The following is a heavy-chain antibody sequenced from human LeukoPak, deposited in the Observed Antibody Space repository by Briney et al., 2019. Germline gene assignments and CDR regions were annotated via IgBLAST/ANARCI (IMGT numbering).Heavy chain of an antibody. J-gene: IGHJ6*03. V-gene: IGHV1-69*05. CDR2: IIPIFGTA. CDR1: GGTFSSYA. D-gene: IGHD4-11*01. Sequence: SVKVSCKASGGTFSSYAISWVRQAPGQGLEWMGGIIPIFGTANYAQKFQGRVTITTDESTSTAYMELSSLRSEDTAVYYCASLGPHDYPEGYYYYMDVWGKGTTVTVSS. CDR3: ASLGPHDYPEGYYYYMDV.